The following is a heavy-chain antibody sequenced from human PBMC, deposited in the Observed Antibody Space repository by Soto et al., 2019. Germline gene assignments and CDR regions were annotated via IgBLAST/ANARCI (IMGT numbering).Heavy chain of an antibody. CDR1: GGSISSGGYS. J-gene: IGHJ5*02. V-gene: IGHV4-30-2*01. CDR2: IYHSGST. CDR3: ARGGGVITTEEYNWFDP. D-gene: IGHD3-9*01. Sequence: SETLSLTCAVSGGSISSGGYSWSWIRQPPGKGLEWIGYIYHSGSTYYNPSLKSRVTISVDRSKNQFSLKLSSVTAADTAVYYGARGGGVITTEEYNWFDPWGQGTLVTVSS.